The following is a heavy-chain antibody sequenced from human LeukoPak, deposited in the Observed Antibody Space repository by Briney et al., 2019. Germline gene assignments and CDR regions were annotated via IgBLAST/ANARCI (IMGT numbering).Heavy chain of an antibody. D-gene: IGHD1-26*01. CDR1: GYTFTSYA. J-gene: IGHJ5*02. CDR3: ARSRGMGWFDP. CDR2: IIPILGIA. Sequence: SVKVSCKASGYTFTSYAMNWVRQAPGQGLEWMGRIIPILGIANHAQKFQGRVTITADKSTSTAYMELSSLRSEDTAVYYCARSRGMGWFDPWGQGTLVTVSS. V-gene: IGHV1-69*04.